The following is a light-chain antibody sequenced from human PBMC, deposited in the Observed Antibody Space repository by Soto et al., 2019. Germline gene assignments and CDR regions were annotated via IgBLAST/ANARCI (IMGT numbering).Light chain of an antibody. J-gene: IGKJ1*01. Sequence: EIVLTQSPGTLSLSPGEGATLSCRASQSVSSTYLAWYQQKPGQAPRLLIYGASSRATGIPDGFSGSGSGTDFTLTISRLEPEDFAVYYCQHYGSSTWTCGQGTKVEIK. CDR2: GAS. V-gene: IGKV3-20*01. CDR3: QHYGSSTWT. CDR1: QSVSSTY.